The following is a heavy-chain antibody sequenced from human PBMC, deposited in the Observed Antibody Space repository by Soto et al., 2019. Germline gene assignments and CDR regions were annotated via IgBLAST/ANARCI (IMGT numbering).Heavy chain of an antibody. CDR1: GYSFTDAW. V-gene: IGHV3-15*04. D-gene: IGHD1-1*01. J-gene: IGHJ4*02. CDR2: IERTSEGGTT. Sequence: EVQLVESGGGLVESGGSLRLSCAVSGYSFTDAWVSWVRQAPGKGLEWVGHIERTSEGGTTRYAAPVKGRFIITRDDSKNTAYLQMNSMKTEDTAVYYCENEYWYYFNYWGQGALVTVSA. CDR3: ENEYWYYFNY.